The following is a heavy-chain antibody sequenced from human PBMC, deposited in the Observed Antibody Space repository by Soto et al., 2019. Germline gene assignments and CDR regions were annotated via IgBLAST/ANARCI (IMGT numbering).Heavy chain of an antibody. D-gene: IGHD3-10*01. CDR2: IKNKNDGGTT. V-gene: IGHV3-15*07. CDR3: TGLWFGEIYNY. CDR1: GFSFKNAW. Sequence: EVELVESGGGLVKPGGSLTLSCAASGFSFKNAWMNWVRQAPGKGLEWVGRIKNKNDGGTTDYAAFVKGRFTISRDASENTLYPHMNGLKTEDTGVYFCTGLWFGEIYNYWGQGSLVTGSS. J-gene: IGHJ4*01.